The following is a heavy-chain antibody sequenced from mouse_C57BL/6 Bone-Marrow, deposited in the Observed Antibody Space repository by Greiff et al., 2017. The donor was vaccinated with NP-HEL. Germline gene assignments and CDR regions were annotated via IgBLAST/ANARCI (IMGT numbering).Heavy chain of an antibody. Sequence: QVTLKESGPGILQPSQTLSLTCSFSGFSLSTFGMGVGWIRQPSGKGLEWLAHIWWDDDKYYNPALKSRLTISKDTSKHQVFLKIANVDTADTATYYCARPSYYGSSPLYYFDYWGQGTTLTGSS. D-gene: IGHD1-1*01. CDR3: ARPSYYGSSPLYYFDY. J-gene: IGHJ2*01. CDR1: GFSLSTFGMG. V-gene: IGHV8-8*01. CDR2: IWWDDDK.